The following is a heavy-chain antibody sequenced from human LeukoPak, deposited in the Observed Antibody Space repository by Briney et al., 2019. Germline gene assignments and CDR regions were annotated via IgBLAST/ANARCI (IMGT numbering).Heavy chain of an antibody. CDR1: GFTFSSYY. CDR3: ARRMARGVIDWFDP. J-gene: IGHJ5*02. Sequence: GGSLRPSCAASGFTFSSYYMSWIRQAPGKGLEWVSHISNSGSTIYYADPVKGRFTISRDNSKNSLYLQMNSLRAEDTAVYYCARRMARGVIDWFDPWGQGTLVTVSS. V-gene: IGHV3-11*01. CDR2: ISNSGSTI. D-gene: IGHD3-10*01.